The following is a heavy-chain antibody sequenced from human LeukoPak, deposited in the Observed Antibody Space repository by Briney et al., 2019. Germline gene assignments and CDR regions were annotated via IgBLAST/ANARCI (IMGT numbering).Heavy chain of an antibody. D-gene: IGHD2-21*01. CDR2: ISGTGGSR. Sequence: GGSLRLSCAASGFTFSSYGMTWVRQAPGKGLEWVSGISGTGGSRYYADSVKGRFTISRDSSKNTLYLQMNSLRAEDTAVYYRRQDCGGDTPSGSYHGWGQGTLVTVSS. J-gene: IGHJ4*02. CDR1: GFTFSSYG. CDR3: RQDCGGDTPSGSYHG. V-gene: IGHV3-23*01.